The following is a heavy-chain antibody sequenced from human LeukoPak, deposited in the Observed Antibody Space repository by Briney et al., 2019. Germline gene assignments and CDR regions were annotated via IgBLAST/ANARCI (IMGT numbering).Heavy chain of an antibody. CDR3: ARGVTTTTSYNWFDP. V-gene: IGHV4-31*03. CDR2: IYYSGST. J-gene: IGHJ5*02. CDR1: GGSISSGGYY. D-gene: IGHD4-17*01. Sequence: SQTLSLTCTVSGGSISSGGYYWSWIRQHPGKGPEWIGYIYYSGSTYYNPSLKSRVTISVDTSKNQFSLKLTSVTAADTAVYYCARGVTTTTSYNWFDPWGQGTLVTVSS.